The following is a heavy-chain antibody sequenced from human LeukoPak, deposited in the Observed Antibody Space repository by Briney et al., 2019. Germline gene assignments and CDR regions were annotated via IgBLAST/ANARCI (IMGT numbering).Heavy chain of an antibody. CDR2: INAGNGNA. CDR1: GYTFTDYG. Sequence: GASVKVSCKASGYTFTDYGMYWVRQAPGQRLEWMAWINAGNGNAKYSQKFQGRVTITRDTSASTAYMELSSLRSEDTAVYYCARVPLHDRNDYYYPHWGQGTVVTVSS. V-gene: IGHV1-3*01. J-gene: IGHJ1*01. D-gene: IGHD3-22*01. CDR3: ARVPLHDRNDYYYPH.